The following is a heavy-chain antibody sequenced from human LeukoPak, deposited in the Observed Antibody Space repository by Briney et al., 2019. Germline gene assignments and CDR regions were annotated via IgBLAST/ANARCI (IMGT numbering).Heavy chain of an antibody. CDR1: GSTFSSYA. CDR3: ATDGAGFDT. V-gene: IGHV3-23*01. Sequence: PGGSLRLSCAASGSTFSSYAMSWVRQAPGKGLEWVSAISGSGGSTYYADSVKGRFTISRDNSKNTLYLQMNSLRAEDTAVCYCATDGAGFDTWGQGVLVTVSS. CDR2: ISGSGGST. J-gene: IGHJ5*02.